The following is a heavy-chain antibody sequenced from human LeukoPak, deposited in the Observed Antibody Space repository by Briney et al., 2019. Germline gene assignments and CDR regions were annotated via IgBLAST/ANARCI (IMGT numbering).Heavy chain of an antibody. Sequence: ASVKVSCKASGYTFTSYGISWVRQAPGQGLEWMGWISAYNGNTNYAQKLQGRVTMTTDTSTSTAYMELRSLRSDDTAVYYCARLGEYYYDSSGYFDYWGQGALVTVSS. D-gene: IGHD3-22*01. J-gene: IGHJ4*02. CDR2: ISAYNGNT. CDR3: ARLGEYYYDSSGYFDY. V-gene: IGHV1-18*01. CDR1: GYTFTSYG.